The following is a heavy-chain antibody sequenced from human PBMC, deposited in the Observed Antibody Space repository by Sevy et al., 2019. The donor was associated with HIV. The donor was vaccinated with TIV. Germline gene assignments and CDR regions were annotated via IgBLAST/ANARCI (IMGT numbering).Heavy chain of an antibody. CDR1: GFSISMYW. J-gene: IGHJ4*01. V-gene: IGHV3-7*01. CDR3: VREGLGGYSYSLDY. D-gene: IGHD5-18*01. CDR2: MKQDGSEE. Sequence: GGSLRLSCAASGFSISMYWMSWVRQAPGKGLEWVATMKQDGSEEDYVDSVKGRFTISRDNAKNSLFLQMNSLSAEDTAVYYCVREGLGGYSYSLDYWGHGTLVTVSS.